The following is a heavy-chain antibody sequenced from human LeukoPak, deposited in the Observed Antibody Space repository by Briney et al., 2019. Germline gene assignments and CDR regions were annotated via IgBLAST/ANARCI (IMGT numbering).Heavy chain of an antibody. Sequence: HSGGSLRLSCAASGFTFSSYAMHWVRQAPGKGLEWVAVISYDGSNKYYADSVKGRFTISRDNSKNTLYLQMNSLRAEDTAVYYCARGRAAAGVDYWGQGTLVTVSS. J-gene: IGHJ4*02. D-gene: IGHD6-13*01. CDR1: GFTFSSYA. CDR2: ISYDGSNK. CDR3: ARGRAAAGVDY. V-gene: IGHV3-30-3*01.